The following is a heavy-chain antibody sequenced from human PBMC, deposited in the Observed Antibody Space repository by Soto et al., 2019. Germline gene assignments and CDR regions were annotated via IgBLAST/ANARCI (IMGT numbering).Heavy chain of an antibody. CDR2: IYYSGST. CDR3: ERGSGWYYFDY. V-gene: IGHV4-59*01. CDR1: GGSISSYY. J-gene: IGHJ4*02. Sequence: PSETLSLTCTVSGGSISSYYWSWIRQPPGKGLEWIGYIYYSGSTNYNPSLKSRVTISVDTSKNQFSLKLSSVTAADTAVYYCERGSGWYYFDYWGQGTMVTVSS. D-gene: IGHD6-19*01.